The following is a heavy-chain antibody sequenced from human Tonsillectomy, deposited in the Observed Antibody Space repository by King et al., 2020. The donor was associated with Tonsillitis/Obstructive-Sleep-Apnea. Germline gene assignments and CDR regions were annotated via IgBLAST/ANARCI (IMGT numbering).Heavy chain of an antibody. Sequence: QLVQSGAEVKKPGASVKVSCKASRYTFTSYYMHWVRQAPGQGLEWMGIINPSDGGTNYAQRFQGRVTLTRDTSTSTVHMELRSLRSEDTAVYYCAREALAAAGTILDYWGQGTLVTVSS. J-gene: IGHJ4*02. CDR3: AREALAAAGTILDY. V-gene: IGHV1-46*01. CDR2: INPSDGGT. CDR1: RYTFTSYY. D-gene: IGHD6-13*01.